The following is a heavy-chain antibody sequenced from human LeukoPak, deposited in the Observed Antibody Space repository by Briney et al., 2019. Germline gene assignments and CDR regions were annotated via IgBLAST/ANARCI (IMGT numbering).Heavy chain of an antibody. CDR1: GYSFTSYW. D-gene: IGHD3-22*01. CDR2: IYPGDSDT. CDR3: ARFRTIRDSSLRRAFDI. V-gene: IGHV5-51*01. J-gene: IGHJ3*02. Sequence: KAGESLKISCKGSGYSFTSYWIGWVRQMPGKGLEWMGIIYPGDSDTRYSPSFQGQVTISADKSISTAYLQWSSLKASDTAMYYCARFRTIRDSSLRRAFDIWGQGTMVTVSS.